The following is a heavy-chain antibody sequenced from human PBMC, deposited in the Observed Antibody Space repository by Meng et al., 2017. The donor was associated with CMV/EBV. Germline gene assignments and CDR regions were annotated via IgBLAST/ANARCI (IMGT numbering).Heavy chain of an antibody. CDR3: TKDQGISGYSMDV. CDR2: IKQDGGDI. V-gene: IGHV3-7*01. D-gene: IGHD3-3*01. J-gene: IGHJ6*02. CDR1: GFSFSSYW. Sequence: GEFLKISCAASGFSFSSYWMTWVRQAPGKGLEWVAHIKQDGGDIYNADSVKGRFTISRDNPGNSMYLQMNSLRVEDTALYYCTKDQGISGYSMDVWGQGTTVTVSS.